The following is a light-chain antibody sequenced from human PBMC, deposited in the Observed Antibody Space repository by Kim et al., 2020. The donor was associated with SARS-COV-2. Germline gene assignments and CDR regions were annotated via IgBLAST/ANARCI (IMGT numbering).Light chain of an antibody. V-gene: IGKV3-15*01. Sequence: EIVMTQSPATLSVSPGERATLSCRASQSVSSNLAWYQQNPGQAPRLLIYGASTRATGIPARFSGSGSGTEFTLTISSLQSEDFAVYYCQQYNNWPPEYTFGQGTKLEI. CDR1: QSVSSN. CDR2: GAS. J-gene: IGKJ2*01. CDR3: QQYNNWPPEYT.